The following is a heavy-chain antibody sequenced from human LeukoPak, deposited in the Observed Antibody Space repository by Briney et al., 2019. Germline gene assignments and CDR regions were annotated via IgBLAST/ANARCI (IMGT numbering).Heavy chain of an antibody. CDR1: GYTFTNLD. D-gene: IGHD1-1*01. CDR2: MSPNSGDT. V-gene: IGHV1-8*01. J-gene: IGHJ4*02. CDR3: ASNPPNTGDFYY. Sequence: ASVKVPCKTSGYTFTNLDINWLRQAPGQGLEWMGWMSPNSGDTGYAQKFQGRVSMTRDIFKSTAYMELSSLRSEDTAIYYCASNPPNTGDFYYWGLGTLVTVSS.